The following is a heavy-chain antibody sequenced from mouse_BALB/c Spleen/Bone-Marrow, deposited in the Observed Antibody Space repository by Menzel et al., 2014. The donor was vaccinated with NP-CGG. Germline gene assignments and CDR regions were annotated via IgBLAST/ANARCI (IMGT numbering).Heavy chain of an antibody. CDR3: ARDRNNDTNWYFDV. V-gene: IGHV7-3*02. D-gene: IGHD2-12*01. Sequence: EVHLVESGGGLVQPGGSLRLSCATSGFTFTDYYMSWVRQPPGKALEWLGFIRNKAKGYTTEYIPSVKGRFTISRDNSQSILYRQMNTLRAEDSATYYCARDRNNDTNWYFDVWGAGTTVTVSS. CDR2: IRNKAKGYTT. CDR1: GFTFTDYY. J-gene: IGHJ1*01.